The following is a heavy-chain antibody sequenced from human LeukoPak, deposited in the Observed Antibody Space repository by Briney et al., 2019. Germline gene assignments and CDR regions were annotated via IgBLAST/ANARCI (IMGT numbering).Heavy chain of an antibody. V-gene: IGHV3-13*01. CDR2: IGTGGDI. J-gene: IGHJ4*02. CDR3: ARQVCSSGGCNFDY. CDR1: GFTFRSHG. Sequence: GGSLRLSCAVSGFTFRSHGMQWVRQATGKGVEGGSAIGTGGDIYYSASVKGRFTISREDARNSLFLQMNSLRAGDTAIYYCARQVCSSGGCNFDYWGQGTLVTVSS. D-gene: IGHD2-15*01.